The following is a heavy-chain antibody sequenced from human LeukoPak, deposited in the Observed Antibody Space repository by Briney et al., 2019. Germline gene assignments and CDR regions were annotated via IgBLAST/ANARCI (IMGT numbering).Heavy chain of an antibody. CDR2: ISGSGNST. Sequence: GGSLRLSCAASGFTFSSYAVSWVRQAPGKGLEWVSVISGSGNSTDYADSVKGRFSISRDNSKNTLYLQMNSLRAEDTAVYYCAKSPISMIVVAKGWYFDLWGRGTLVTVSS. CDR1: GFTFSSYA. V-gene: IGHV3-23*01. CDR3: AKSPISMIVVAKGWYFDL. D-gene: IGHD3-22*01. J-gene: IGHJ2*01.